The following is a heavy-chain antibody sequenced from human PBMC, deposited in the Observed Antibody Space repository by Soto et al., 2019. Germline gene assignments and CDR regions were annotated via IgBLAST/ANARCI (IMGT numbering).Heavy chain of an antibody. D-gene: IGHD3-16*02. V-gene: IGHV3-23*01. J-gene: IGHJ4*02. CDR1: GFTFRKYA. CDR3: AKDKVYDFTWRSDRYTYNY. CDR2: ISGSAGT. Sequence: VGSLRLSCTASGFTFRKYAMTWFRQAPGRGLEWVSAISGSAGTFYATSVKGRFTISRDNSRSTVYLQMHSLRAEDSDIYSCAKDKVYDFTWRSDRYTYNYWGRVPRGTFGS.